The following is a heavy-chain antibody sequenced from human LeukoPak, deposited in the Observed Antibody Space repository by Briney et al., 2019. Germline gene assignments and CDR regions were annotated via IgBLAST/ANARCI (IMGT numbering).Heavy chain of an antibody. D-gene: IGHD1-26*01. V-gene: IGHV4-59*01. J-gene: IGHJ3*02. Sequence: SETLSLTCTVSGGSISSYYWSWIRQPPGKGLEWIGYIYYSGSTNYNPSLKSRVTISVDTSKNQFSLKLSSVTAADTAVYYCARATFGGSYYAFDIWGKGQWSPSLQ. CDR1: GGSISSYY. CDR3: ARATFGGSYYAFDI. CDR2: IYYSGST.